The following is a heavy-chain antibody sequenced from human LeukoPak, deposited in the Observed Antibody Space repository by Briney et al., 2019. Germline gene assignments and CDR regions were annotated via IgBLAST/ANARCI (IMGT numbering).Heavy chain of an antibody. D-gene: IGHD1-26*01. CDR3: ARDSGSSEYYFDY. Sequence: GGSLRLSCAASGFTFSSYGMHWVRQAPGKGLEWVAVISFDGSYKYYADSVKGRFTISRDNSKNTLYLQMNSLRAEDTAVYYCARDSGSSEYYFDYWGQGTLVTVSS. CDR1: GFTFSSYG. CDR2: ISFDGSYK. V-gene: IGHV3-30*03. J-gene: IGHJ4*02.